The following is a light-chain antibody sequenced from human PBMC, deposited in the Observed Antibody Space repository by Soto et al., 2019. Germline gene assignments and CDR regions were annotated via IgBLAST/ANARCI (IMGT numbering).Light chain of an antibody. CDR3: ATWDSSLRAAG. J-gene: IGLJ1*01. Sequence: QSVLTQPPSVSAAPGQKVTISCSGSSSNIGKNYVSWYQNLPGTTPKLLIYDNGKRPSGIPDRFSGSKSGTSATLGITGLQTGDEADYYCATWDSSLRAAGFGPGTKVTVL. V-gene: IGLV1-51*01. CDR2: DNG. CDR1: SSNIGKNY.